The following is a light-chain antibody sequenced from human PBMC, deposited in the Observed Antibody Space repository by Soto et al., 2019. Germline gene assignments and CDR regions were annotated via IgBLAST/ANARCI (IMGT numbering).Light chain of an antibody. CDR2: DVN. CDR1: SSDVGAYDY. Sequence: QSALTQPPSVSGSPGQSVSISCTGTSSDVGAYDYVSWYQQHAGKAPKLMIYDVNRRPSGVLDRFSGSKSGNTASLTISGLQAEDEADYYCCSLAGSYTVIFGGGTKVTVL. V-gene: IGLV2-11*01. J-gene: IGLJ2*01. CDR3: CSLAGSYTVI.